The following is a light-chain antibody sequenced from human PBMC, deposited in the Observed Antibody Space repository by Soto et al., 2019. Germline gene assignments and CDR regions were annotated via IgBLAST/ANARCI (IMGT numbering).Light chain of an antibody. CDR2: GAS. J-gene: IGKJ3*01. V-gene: IGKV3-20*01. CDR3: QQYGSSPFT. Sequence: EIVLTQSPGTLSLSPWERATLSCRASQSVNSNYLAWYQQKPGQAPRLLIYGASSRATGIPDRFSGSGSGTDFTLTINRLEPEDFAAYYCQQYGSSPFTFGPGTKVDIK. CDR1: QSVNSNY.